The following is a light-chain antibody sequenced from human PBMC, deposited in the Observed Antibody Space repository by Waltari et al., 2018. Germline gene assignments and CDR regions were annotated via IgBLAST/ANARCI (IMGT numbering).Light chain of an antibody. CDR3: QQTYSTPGIT. V-gene: IGKV1-39*01. CDR2: GAS. J-gene: IGKJ5*01. CDR1: QKINGY. Sequence: DIQMTQSPSSLSASVGDRVTITCRAGQKINGYLNWYQHKPGKAPKLLIYGASNLQTGGPSRFSGSESGTDFTLTINSLQPEDFATYFCQQTYSTPGITFGQGTRLEI.